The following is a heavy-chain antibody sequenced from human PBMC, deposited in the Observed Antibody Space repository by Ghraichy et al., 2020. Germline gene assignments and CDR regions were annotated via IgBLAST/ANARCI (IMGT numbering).Heavy chain of an antibody. Sequence: GGSLRLSCAASGFTVSSNYMSWVRQAPGKGLEWVSVIYTGGSTYYADSVKGRFTISRDNSKNTLYLQMNSLRVEDTAVYYCARDSDGNTAMAPTTDAFDIWGQGTMVTVSS. CDR3: ARDSDGNTAMAPTTDAFDI. CDR1: GFTVSSNY. CDR2: IYTGGST. J-gene: IGHJ3*02. D-gene: IGHD5-18*01. V-gene: IGHV3-66*01.